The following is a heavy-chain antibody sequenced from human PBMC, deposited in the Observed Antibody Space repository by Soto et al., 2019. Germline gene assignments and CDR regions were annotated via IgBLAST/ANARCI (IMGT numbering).Heavy chain of an antibody. D-gene: IGHD1-26*01. CDR1: GGTFSSYT. J-gene: IGHJ3*02. Sequence: QVQLVQSGAEVQKPGSSVKVSCKASGGTFSSYTFTWVRQAPGQGLEWMGGIIPLFATADYAQKFQGRFTITADESMNTVYMEVNSLKSEDTAVYYCARSDRRYHDTTQHAFDIWGQGTIVTVSS. CDR2: IIPLFATA. CDR3: ARSDRRYHDTTQHAFDI. V-gene: IGHV1-69*01.